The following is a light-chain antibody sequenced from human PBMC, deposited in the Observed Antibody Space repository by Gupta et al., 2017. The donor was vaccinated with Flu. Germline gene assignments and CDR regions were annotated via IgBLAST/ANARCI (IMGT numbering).Light chain of an antibody. Sequence: SALTQPRSVSVSPGQSVTISCTGTSSDVGGYNYVSWYQQHPGKAPKLMIYDVSKRPSGVPDRFSGAKSGNTASLTISGLQAEDEADYYCCSYAGSYTVWVFGGGTKLTVL. CDR3: CSYAGSYTVWV. CDR2: DVS. J-gene: IGLJ3*02. CDR1: SSDVGGYNY. V-gene: IGLV2-11*01.